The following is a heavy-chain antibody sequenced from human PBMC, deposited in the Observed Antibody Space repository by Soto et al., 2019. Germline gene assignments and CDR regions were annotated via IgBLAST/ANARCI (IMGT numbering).Heavy chain of an antibody. CDR2: INSDGSST. Sequence: GGPLRLSCAASGFTFSSYWMHWVRQAPGKGLVWVSRINSDGSSTSYADSVKGRFTISRDNAKNTLYLQMNSLRAEDTAVYYCARADIVVVPAAIGPYYYYGMGVWGQGTTVTVSS. D-gene: IGHD2-2*02. J-gene: IGHJ6*02. CDR3: ARADIVVVPAAIGPYYYYGMGV. CDR1: GFTFSSYW. V-gene: IGHV3-74*01.